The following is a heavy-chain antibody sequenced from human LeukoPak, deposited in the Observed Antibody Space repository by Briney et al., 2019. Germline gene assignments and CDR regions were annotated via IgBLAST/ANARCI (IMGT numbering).Heavy chain of an antibody. CDR3: ARSPFDYYGSGSYYNERDY. V-gene: IGHV1-69*13. CDR1: GGTFSSYA. CDR2: IIPIFGTA. J-gene: IGHJ4*02. Sequence: ASVKVSCKASGGTFSSYAISWVRQAPGQGLEWMGGIIPIFGTANYAQKFQGRVTITADESTSTAYMELSSLRSEDTAVYYCARSPFDYYGSGSYYNERDYWGQGTLVTVSS. D-gene: IGHD3-10*01.